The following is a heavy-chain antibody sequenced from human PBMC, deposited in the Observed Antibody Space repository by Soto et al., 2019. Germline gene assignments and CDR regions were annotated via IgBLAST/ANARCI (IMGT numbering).Heavy chain of an antibody. CDR1: GGSFSGYY. V-gene: IGHV4-34*01. CDR2: INHSGST. J-gene: IGHJ4*02. Sequence: SETLSLTCAVYGGSFSGYYWSWIRQPPGKGLEWIGEINHSGSTNYNPSLKSRVTISVDTSKNQFSLKLSSVTAADTAVYYCARPYSNYVQYFDYWGQGTLVTVSS. CDR3: ARPYSNYVQYFDY. D-gene: IGHD4-4*01.